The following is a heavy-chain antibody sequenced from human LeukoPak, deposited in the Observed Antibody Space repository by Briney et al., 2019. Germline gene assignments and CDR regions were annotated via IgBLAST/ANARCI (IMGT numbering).Heavy chain of an antibody. Sequence: PSETLSLTCTVSGGSISSSSYYWGWIRQPPGKGLEWIGSIYYSGSTYYNPSLKSRVTISVDTSKNQFSLKLSSVTAAGTAVYYCAREIYGGDPYYYDSSGYSYFDYWGQGTLVTVSS. CDR3: AREIYGGDPYYYDSSGYSYFDY. CDR1: GGSISSSSYY. V-gene: IGHV4-39*07. J-gene: IGHJ4*02. D-gene: IGHD3-22*01. CDR2: IYYSGST.